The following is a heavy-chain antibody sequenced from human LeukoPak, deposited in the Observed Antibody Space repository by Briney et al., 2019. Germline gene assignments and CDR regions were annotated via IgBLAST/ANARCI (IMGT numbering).Heavy chain of an antibody. V-gene: IGHV3-7*03. J-gene: IGHJ4*02. CDR1: GSTFKNYW. CDR2: IKHDGSEE. CDR3: ARGTTVTYVFDY. Sequence: GGSLRLSCAASGSTFKNYWMNWVRQAPGKGLEWVANIKHDGSEEYYVDSVKGRFTISRDNAKNSLYLQMNSLRAEDTAVYYCARGTTVTYVFDYWGQGTLVTVSS. D-gene: IGHD4-17*01.